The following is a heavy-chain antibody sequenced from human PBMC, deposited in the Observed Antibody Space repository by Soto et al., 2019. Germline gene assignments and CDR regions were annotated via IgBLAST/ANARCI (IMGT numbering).Heavy chain of an antibody. J-gene: IGHJ4*02. CDR1: GGTFSSYA. D-gene: IGHD3-22*01. Sequence: SVKVSCKASGGTFSSYAISWVRQAPGQGLEWMGGIIPIFGTANYAQKFQGRVTITADESTSTAYMELSSLRSEDTAVYCCARPRRGYYSDSSGYNHFDYWGQGTLVTVSS. CDR3: ARPRRGYYSDSSGYNHFDY. V-gene: IGHV1-69*13. CDR2: IIPIFGTA.